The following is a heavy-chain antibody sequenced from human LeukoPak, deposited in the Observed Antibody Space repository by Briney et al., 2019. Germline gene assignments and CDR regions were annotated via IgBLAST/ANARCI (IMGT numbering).Heavy chain of an antibody. Sequence: GGSLRLSCAASGFTFSTYWMPSVHQAPGKGLVWVSRINTDGSTTDYADSVKGRFTMSRDNAKNTLYLQMSSLRAEDTALYYCARDPVGAAGDFDYWGQGTLVTVAS. CDR1: GFTFSTYW. CDR2: INTDGSTT. J-gene: IGHJ4*02. CDR3: ARDPVGAAGDFDY. D-gene: IGHD1-26*01. V-gene: IGHV3-74*01.